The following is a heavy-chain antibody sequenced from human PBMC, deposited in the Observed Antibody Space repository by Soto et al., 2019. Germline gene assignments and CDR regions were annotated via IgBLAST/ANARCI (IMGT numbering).Heavy chain of an antibody. Sequence: GGSLRLSCAASGFTFSSYAMSWVRQAPGKGLEWVSAISGSGGSTYYADSVKGRFTISRDNSKNTLYLQMNSLRAEDTAVYYCAKDPPLCGGDCYELFDYWGQGTLVTVSS. CDR1: GFTFSSYA. CDR3: AKDPPLCGGDCYELFDY. J-gene: IGHJ4*02. CDR2: ISGSGGST. V-gene: IGHV3-23*01. D-gene: IGHD2-21*02.